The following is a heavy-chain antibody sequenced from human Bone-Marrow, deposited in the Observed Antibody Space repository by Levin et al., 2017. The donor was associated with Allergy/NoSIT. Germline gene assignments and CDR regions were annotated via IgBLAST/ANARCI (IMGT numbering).Heavy chain of an antibody. CDR2: INHSGST. J-gene: IGHJ4*02. D-gene: IGHD3-16*01. V-gene: IGHV4-34*01. CDR1: GGSFSGYY. CDR3: ARASLGFDY. Sequence: SCAVYGGSFSGYYWSWIRQPPGKGLEWIGEINHSGSTNYNPSLKSRVTISVDTSKNQFSLKLSSVTAADTAVYYCARASLGFDYWGQGTLVTVSS.